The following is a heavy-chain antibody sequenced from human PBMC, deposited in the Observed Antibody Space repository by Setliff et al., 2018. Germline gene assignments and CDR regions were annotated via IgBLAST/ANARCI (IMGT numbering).Heavy chain of an antibody. V-gene: IGHV4-59*01. CDR1: GGSISPYF. D-gene: IGHD5-18*01. CDR2: IYHNGNT. J-gene: IGHJ6*02. Sequence: SETLSLTCTVSGGSISPYFWNWIRQPPGKGLEWIGYIYHNGNTNFNPSLKTRVTMSVDTSKNQFALNLRSVTAADAAVYYCVRDRTAYSYGLDVWGQGTTVTVS. CDR3: VRDRTAYSYGLDV.